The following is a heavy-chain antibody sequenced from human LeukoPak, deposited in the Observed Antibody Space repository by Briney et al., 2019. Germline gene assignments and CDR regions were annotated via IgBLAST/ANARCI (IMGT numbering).Heavy chain of an antibody. V-gene: IGHV3-48*03. CDR2: ISSSGSTT. CDR1: GFTFSSYE. CDR3: ARHDWFDP. J-gene: IGHJ5*02. D-gene: IGHD3-3*01. Sequence: GGSLRLSCAASGFTFSSYEMNWVRQAPGKGLEWVSYISSSGSTTYYADSVKGRFTISRDNSKNTLYLQMNSLRAEDTAVYYCARHDWFDPWGQGTLVTVSS.